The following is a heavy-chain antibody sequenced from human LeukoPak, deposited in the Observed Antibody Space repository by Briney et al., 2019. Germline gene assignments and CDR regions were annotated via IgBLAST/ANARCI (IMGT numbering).Heavy chain of an antibody. D-gene: IGHD2/OR15-2a*01. CDR1: GGTFSSYA. CDR2: IIPIFGTA. CDR3: ASSMLDDAFDI. J-gene: IGHJ3*02. V-gene: IGHV1-69*13. Sequence: ASVKVSCKASGGTFSSYAISWVRQAPGQGLEWMGGIIPIFGTANYAQKFQGRVTITADESTSTAYMELSSLRSEDTAVYYCASSMLDDAFDIWGQGTMVTVSS.